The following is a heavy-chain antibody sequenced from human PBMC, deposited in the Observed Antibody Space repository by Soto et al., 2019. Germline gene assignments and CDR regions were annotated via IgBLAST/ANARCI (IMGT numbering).Heavy chain of an antibody. CDR1: GGSFSGYY. CDR2: INHSGST. V-gene: IGHV4-34*01. J-gene: IGHJ3*02. CDR3: ARGKYQRSCAFDI. Sequence: QVQLQQWGAGLLKPSETLSLTCAVYGGSFSGYYWSWIRQPPGKGLEWIGEINHSGSTNYNPSLKSRVTISVDTSKNQFSLKLSSVTAADTAVYYCARGKYQRSCAFDIWGQGTMVTVSS.